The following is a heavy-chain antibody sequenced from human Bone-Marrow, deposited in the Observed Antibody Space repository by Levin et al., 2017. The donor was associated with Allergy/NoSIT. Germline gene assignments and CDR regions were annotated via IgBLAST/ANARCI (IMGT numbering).Heavy chain of an antibody. D-gene: IGHD3-10*01. CDR2: INPRDADT. CDR3: ARLLWSYYYFHY. CDR1: GYSFISYS. Sequence: GESLKISCKASGYSFISYSIVWVRQTPGKGLEWMGLINPRDADTRYSPSFQGQVTISADTSSSTAYLQWSSLKASDTAIYYCARLLWSYYYFHYWGQGTQVAVSS. J-gene: IGHJ4*02. V-gene: IGHV5-51*01.